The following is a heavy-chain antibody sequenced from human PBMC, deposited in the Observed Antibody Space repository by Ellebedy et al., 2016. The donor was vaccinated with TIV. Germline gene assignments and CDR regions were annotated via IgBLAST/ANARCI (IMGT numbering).Heavy chain of an antibody. D-gene: IGHD3-16*01. J-gene: IGHJ3*02. CDR1: GGTFSSYA. CDR2: IIPILGIP. Sequence: AASVKVSCKASGGTFSSYAISWVRQAPGQGLEWMGMIIPILGIPNYEQKFQGRVTINADKSTSTAYMELNSLRSEDTAVYYCARDMAIYDTVAIDIWGQGTMVTVSS. CDR3: ARDMAIYDTVAIDI. V-gene: IGHV1-69*04.